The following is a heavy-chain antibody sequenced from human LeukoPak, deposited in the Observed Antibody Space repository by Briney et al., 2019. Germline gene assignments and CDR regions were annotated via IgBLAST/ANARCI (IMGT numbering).Heavy chain of an antibody. V-gene: IGHV3-23*01. Sequence: GGSLRLSCAASGFSFSSYAMSWVRQAPGKGLEWVSTISGSGGSTYYADSVKGRFTISRDKSKNTVYLQMNSLRAEDTAVYYCAKERGYGYNHIDYWGQGTLVTVSS. J-gene: IGHJ4*02. CDR1: GFSFSSYA. CDR3: AKERGYGYNHIDY. D-gene: IGHD5-24*01. CDR2: ISGSGGST.